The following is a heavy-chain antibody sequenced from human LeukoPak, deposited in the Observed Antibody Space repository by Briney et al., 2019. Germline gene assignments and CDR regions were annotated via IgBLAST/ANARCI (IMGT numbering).Heavy chain of an antibody. V-gene: IGHV3-23*01. J-gene: IGHJ4*02. D-gene: IGHD5-24*01. CDR1: GFTFSSSA. CDR3: AKSGYNRFDY. Sequence: GGSLRLSCAAAGFTFSSSAMSWVRQAPGKGLEWVSSISGSGSGGSTYYADSVKGRFTISRDNSKNTLYLQMNSLIAEDTAVYYCAKSGYNRFDYWGQGTRVTVSS. CDR2: ISGSGSGGST.